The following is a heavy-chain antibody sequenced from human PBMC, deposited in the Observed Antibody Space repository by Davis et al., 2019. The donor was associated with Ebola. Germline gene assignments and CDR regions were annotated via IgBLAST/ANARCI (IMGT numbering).Heavy chain of an antibody. Sequence: AASVKVSCKASGYTFTSYPMNWVRQAPGQGLEWMGWINTNTGNPTYAQGFTGRFVFSLDTSVDTAFLQINNLRAEDTAIYYCARGMGELALNWGQGTLVTVSS. J-gene: IGHJ4*02. D-gene: IGHD3-16*01. V-gene: IGHV7-4-1*02. CDR1: GYTFTSYP. CDR2: INTNTGNP. CDR3: ARGMGELALN.